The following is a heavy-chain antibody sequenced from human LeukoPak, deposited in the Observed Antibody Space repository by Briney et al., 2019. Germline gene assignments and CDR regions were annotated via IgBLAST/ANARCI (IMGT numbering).Heavy chain of an antibody. CDR1: GFSFNDYA. CDR2: ISENAGNT. Sequence: GGSLRLSCAASGFSFNDYAMSWVRQAPGKGLEWVSAISENAGNTYYADSVKGRFTISRDNSRNTLYLQMNSLRAEDTAVYYCARVSDGDEDWFDPWGQGTLVTVSS. D-gene: IGHD4-17*01. V-gene: IGHV3-23*01. CDR3: ARVSDGDEDWFDP. J-gene: IGHJ5*02.